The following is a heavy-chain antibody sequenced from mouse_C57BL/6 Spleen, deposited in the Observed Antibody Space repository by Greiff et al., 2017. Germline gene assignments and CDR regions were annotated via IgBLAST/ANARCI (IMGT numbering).Heavy chain of an antibody. J-gene: IGHJ4*01. CDR3: ERGGLRPYAGEY. V-gene: IGHV1-42*01. CDR1: GYSFTGYY. Sequence: VQLQQSGPGLVKPGASVKISCKASGYSFTGYYMNWVKQSPEKSLEWIGEINPSTGGTTYNQKFKAKATLTVDKSSSTAYLQVKGRTSEDAAVYYCERGGLRPYAGEYWGQGTAGTVSA. D-gene: IGHD2-2*01. CDR2: INPSTGGT.